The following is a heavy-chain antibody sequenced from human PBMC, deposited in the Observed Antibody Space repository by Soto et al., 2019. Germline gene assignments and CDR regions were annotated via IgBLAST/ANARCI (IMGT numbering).Heavy chain of an antibody. J-gene: IGHJ3*02. D-gene: IGHD2-15*01. V-gene: IGHV1-2*04. CDR1: GYTFTGYY. CDR2: INPNSGGT. Sequence: GASVKVSCKASGYTFTGYYKHWVRQAPGQGLEWMGWINPNSGGTNYAQKFQGWVTMTRDTSISTAYMELSRLRSDDTAVYYCAVVNGNQTPGCSGGSCYSTAFDIWGQGTMVTVSS. CDR3: AVVNGNQTPGCSGGSCYSTAFDI.